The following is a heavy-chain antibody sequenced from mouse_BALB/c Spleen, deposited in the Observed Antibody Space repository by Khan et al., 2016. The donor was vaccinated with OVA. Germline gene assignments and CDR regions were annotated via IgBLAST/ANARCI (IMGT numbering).Heavy chain of an antibody. Sequence: VQLQQSGAELVKPGASVKMSCKASGYTFTSYWMHWVKQRPGQGLQWIGVIDPSDSYTSSNQKFKGKATLTVDTSASTAYMQLSSLTSEDSAVYYCTMLYMRYFDVWGAGTTVTVSS. J-gene: IGHJ1*01. D-gene: IGHD1-3*01. CDR3: TMLYMRYFDV. CDR1: GYTFTSYW. V-gene: IGHV1S127*01. CDR2: IDPSDSYT.